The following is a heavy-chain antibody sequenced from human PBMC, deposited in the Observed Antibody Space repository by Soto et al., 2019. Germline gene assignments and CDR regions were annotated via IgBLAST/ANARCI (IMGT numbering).Heavy chain of an antibody. CDR2: IFHSGIT. V-gene: IGHV4-31*03. CDR3: ARAFDSSGYYYFP. Sequence: QVQLQESGPGLVKPSQTLSLTCTVSGGSISSGDYYWSWIRQHPGKGLEWIGYIFHSGITYYNPSLKSRVTRSEDTSKNHFSLKLSFVTAADTAVYYCARAFDSSGYYYFPWGQGTLVTVSS. D-gene: IGHD3-22*01. CDR1: GGSISSGDYY. J-gene: IGHJ5*02.